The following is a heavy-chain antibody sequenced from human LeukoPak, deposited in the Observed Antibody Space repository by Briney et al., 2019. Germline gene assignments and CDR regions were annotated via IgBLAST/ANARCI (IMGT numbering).Heavy chain of an antibody. CDR1: GFTFSSYG. CDR3: AKVVGSYGAPSYYYYYMDV. CDR2: IRYDGSNK. Sequence: GGSLRLSCAASGFTFSSYGMHWVRQAPGKGLEWVAFIRYDGSNKYYADSVKGRFTISRDNSKDTLYLQMNSLRAEDTAVYYCAKVVGSYGAPSYYYYYMDVWGKGTTVTVSS. J-gene: IGHJ6*03. V-gene: IGHV3-30*02. D-gene: IGHD1-26*01.